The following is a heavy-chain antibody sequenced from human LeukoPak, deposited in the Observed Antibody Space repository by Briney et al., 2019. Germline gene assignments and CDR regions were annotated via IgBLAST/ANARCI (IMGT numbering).Heavy chain of an antibody. V-gene: IGHV1-69*13. CDR3: ARTVVHCTNGVCYIPEAYYYYYGMDV. CDR1: GGTFSSYA. CDR2: IIPIFGTA. Sequence: GASVKVSCKASGGTFSSYAISWVRQAPGQGLEWMGGIIPIFGTANYAQKFQGRVTITADESTSTAYMELGSLRSEDTAVYYCARTVVHCTNGVCYIPEAYYYYYGMDVWGQGTTVTVSS. D-gene: IGHD2-8*01. J-gene: IGHJ6*02.